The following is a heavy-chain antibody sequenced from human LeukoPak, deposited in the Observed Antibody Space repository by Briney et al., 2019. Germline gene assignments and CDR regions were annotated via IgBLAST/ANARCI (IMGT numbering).Heavy chain of an antibody. J-gene: IGHJ6*02. V-gene: IGHV3-30-3*01. CDR3: ARVGGPEWETYTVTTRGDYYPMDM. Sequence: GGSLRLSCAVSQITFSTYAMHWVRQAPGKGLEWVAVISYDGTNKYYADSVKGRFTIPRDNSKNTLYLQMNSLRAEDTAVYYCARVGGPEWETYTVTTRGDYYPMDMWGQGTTVTVSS. CDR1: QITFSTYA. D-gene: IGHD4-17*01. CDR2: ISYDGTNK.